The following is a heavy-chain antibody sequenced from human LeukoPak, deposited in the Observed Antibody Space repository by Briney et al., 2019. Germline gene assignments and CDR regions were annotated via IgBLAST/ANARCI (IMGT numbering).Heavy chain of an antibody. CDR3: AREGSWYDSSGYLDY. CDR1: GFTFGSYG. J-gene: IGHJ4*02. D-gene: IGHD3-22*01. Sequence: PGGSLRLSCAASGFTFGSYGMHWVRQAPGKGLEWVAVISYDGSNKYYADSVKGRFTISRDNSKNTLYLQMNSLRAEDTAVYYCAREGSWYDSSGYLDYWGQGTLVTVSS. CDR2: ISYDGSNK. V-gene: IGHV3-30*19.